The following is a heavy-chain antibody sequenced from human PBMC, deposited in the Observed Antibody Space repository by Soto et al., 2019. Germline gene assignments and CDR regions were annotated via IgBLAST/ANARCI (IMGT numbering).Heavy chain of an antibody. D-gene: IGHD3-3*01. CDR2: INPSGGST. J-gene: IGHJ6*02. V-gene: IGHV1-46*01. Sequence: GASVKVSCKASGYTFTSYYMHWVRQAPGQGLEWMGIINPSGGSTSYAQKFQGRVTMTRDTSTSTVYMELSSLRSEDTAVYYCARTDDDFWSGYPFLLDYYYGMDVWGQGTTVTV. CDR1: GYTFTSYY. CDR3: ARTDDDFWSGYPFLLDYYYGMDV.